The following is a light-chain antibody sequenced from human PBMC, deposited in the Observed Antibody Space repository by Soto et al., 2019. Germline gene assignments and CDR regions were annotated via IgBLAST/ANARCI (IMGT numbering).Light chain of an antibody. CDR3: QQSYSSPET. V-gene: IGKV1-39*01. CDR2: AAS. CDR1: QSISSY. Sequence: DLQMTQSPSSLSASVGDRVTITCRASQSISSYLNWYQQKPGKAPKLLIYAASSLQGGVPSRFSGSGSGTDFTLTISSLQPEDFATYYCQQSYSSPETFGQGTKVEI. J-gene: IGKJ1*01.